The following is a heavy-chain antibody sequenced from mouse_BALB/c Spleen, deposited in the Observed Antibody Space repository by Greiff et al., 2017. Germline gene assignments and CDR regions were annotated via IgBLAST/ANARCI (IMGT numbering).Heavy chain of an antibody. Sequence: VQLKQSGAELVKPGASVKLSCTASGFNIKDTYMHWVKQRPEQGLEWIGRIDPANGNTKYDPKFQGKATITADTSSNTAYLQLSSLTSEDTAVYYCAPYGNYDWFAYWGQGTLVTVSA. D-gene: IGHD2-1*01. CDR2: IDPANGNT. V-gene: IGHV14-3*02. CDR1: GFNIKDTY. CDR3: APYGNYDWFAY. J-gene: IGHJ3*01.